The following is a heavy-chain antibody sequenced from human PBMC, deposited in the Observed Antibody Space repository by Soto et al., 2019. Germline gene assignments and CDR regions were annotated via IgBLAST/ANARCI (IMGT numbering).Heavy chain of an antibody. CDR2: ISSASSTT. Sequence: EEQLVESGGALVQPGGSLRLSCAASGFTFNRFGMNWVRQAPGKGLEWISYISSASSTTQYAESVKGRFTISRDNARDSLYLQRSSLRVEDTAVYYCARRPLWSGLSDYYYMDVWGKGTTVTVSS. V-gene: IGHV3-48*01. J-gene: IGHJ6*03. D-gene: IGHD3-3*01. CDR3: ARRPLWSGLSDYYYMDV. CDR1: GFTFNRFG.